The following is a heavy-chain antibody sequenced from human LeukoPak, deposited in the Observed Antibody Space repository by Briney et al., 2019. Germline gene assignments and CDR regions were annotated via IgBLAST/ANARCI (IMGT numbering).Heavy chain of an antibody. D-gene: IGHD1-26*01. CDR3: ARDPIGLGATRFDY. CDR1: GYTFTSYG. V-gene: IGHV1-2*02. CDR2: INPNSGGT. J-gene: IGHJ4*02. Sequence: TSVKVSCKASGYTFTSYGISWVRQAPGQGLEWMGWINPNSGGTNYAQKFQGRVTMTRDTSISTAYMELSRLRSDDTAVCYCARDPIGLGATRFDYWGQGTLVTVSS.